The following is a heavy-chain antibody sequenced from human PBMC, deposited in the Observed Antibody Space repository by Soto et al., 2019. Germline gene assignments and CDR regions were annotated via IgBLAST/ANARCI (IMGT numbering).Heavy chain of an antibody. Sequence: QVQLVQSGAEVKKPGSSVKVSCKASGGTFSSYTISWVRQAPGQGLEWMGRIIPILGIANYAQKFQGRVTITADKSTSTAYMELSSLRSEDTAVYYCARGGGGIAARHWFDPWGQGTLVTVSS. CDR3: ARGGGGIAARHWFDP. D-gene: IGHD6-6*01. CDR1: GGTFSSYT. V-gene: IGHV1-69*02. J-gene: IGHJ5*02. CDR2: IIPILGIA.